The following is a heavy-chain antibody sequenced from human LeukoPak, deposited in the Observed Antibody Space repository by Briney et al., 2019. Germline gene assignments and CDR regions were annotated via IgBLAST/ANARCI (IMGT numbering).Heavy chain of an antibody. CDR3: AGGRYCSSTSCLRFDP. J-gene: IGHJ5*02. Sequence: SETLSLTCTVSGGSISSYYWSWIRQPAGKGLEWIGRIYTSGSTNCNPSLKSRVTMSVDTSKNQFSLKLSSVTAADTAVYYCAGGRYCSSTSCLRFDPWGQGTLVTVSS. V-gene: IGHV4-4*07. CDR2: IYTSGST. D-gene: IGHD2-2*01. CDR1: GGSISSYY.